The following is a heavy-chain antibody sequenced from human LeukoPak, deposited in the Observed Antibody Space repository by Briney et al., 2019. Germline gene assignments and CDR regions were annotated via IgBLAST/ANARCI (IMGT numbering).Heavy chain of an antibody. CDR1: GFTFSTYG. D-gene: IGHD7-27*01. V-gene: IGHV3-33*01. CDR3: ARETPGAGHFDY. CDR2: IWYDGGKA. Sequence: PGGSLRLSCAASGFTFSTYGMHWVRQAPGKGLEWVAVIWYDGGKAFYIDSVRGRFTISRDNSKNILDLQMSSLRAEDTAVYYCARETPGAGHFDYWGQGSLVTVSS. J-gene: IGHJ4*02.